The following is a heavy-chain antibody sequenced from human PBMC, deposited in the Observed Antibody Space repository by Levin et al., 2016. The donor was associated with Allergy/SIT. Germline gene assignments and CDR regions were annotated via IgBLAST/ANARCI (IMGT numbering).Heavy chain of an antibody. CDR1: GGSISSGSSY. D-gene: IGHD6-19*01. V-gene: IGHV4-61*02. J-gene: IGHJ4*02. CDR3: ARGAVAGTAGFDY. CDR2: IYTSGST. Sequence: SETLSLTCTVSGGSISSGSSYWSWIRQPAGKGLEWIGRIYTSGSTNYNPSLKSRVTISVDTSKNQFSLKLGSVTAADTAVYYCARGAVAGTAGFDYWGQGTLVTVSS.